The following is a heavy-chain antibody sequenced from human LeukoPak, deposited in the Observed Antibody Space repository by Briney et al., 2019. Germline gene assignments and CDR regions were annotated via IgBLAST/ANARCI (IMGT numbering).Heavy chain of an antibody. CDR1: GFTFSNYA. CDR3: AIWGDYDVLTGYYVSDY. Sequence: GGSLRLSCAASGFTFSNYAMSWVRQAPGQGLESVLAITGSGGNTYYADSVKGRFTISRDNSKNTVFLQMNSLRAEDTAVYYCAIWGDYDVLTGYYVSDYWGQGTLVTVSS. CDR2: ITGSGGNT. V-gene: IGHV3-23*01. J-gene: IGHJ4*02. D-gene: IGHD3-9*01.